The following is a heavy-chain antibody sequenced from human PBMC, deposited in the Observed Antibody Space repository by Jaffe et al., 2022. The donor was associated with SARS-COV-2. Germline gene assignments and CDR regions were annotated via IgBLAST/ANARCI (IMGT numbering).Heavy chain of an antibody. J-gene: IGHJ6*02. CDR2: IWYDGSDK. V-gene: IGHV3-33*01. D-gene: IGHD3-10*01. Sequence: QVQLVESGGGVVQPGRSLRLSCTASTNTFGSHGMHWVRQAPGKGLEWVALIWYDGSDKYYIDSVKGRFTISRDNSKNTLYLQMNSLRVEDSAVYYCARYYGGYGLDVWGRGTTVTVSS. CDR1: TNTFGSHG. CDR3: ARYYGGYGLDV.